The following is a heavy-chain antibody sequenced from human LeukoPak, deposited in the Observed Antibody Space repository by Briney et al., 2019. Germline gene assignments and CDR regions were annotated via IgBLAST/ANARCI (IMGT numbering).Heavy chain of an antibody. V-gene: IGHV3-23*01. Sequence: PGGSLRLSCTGSGFTFRTYAFSWVRQAPGKGLEWVSATGTKGVTYYADSVKGRFTISRDNSKNALYLQMNGLRADDTAVYYCGIRDTSDYYVFWGQGTLVTVSS. CDR2: TGTKGVT. CDR3: GIRDTSDYYVF. J-gene: IGHJ4*02. D-gene: IGHD3-22*01. CDR1: GFTFRTYA.